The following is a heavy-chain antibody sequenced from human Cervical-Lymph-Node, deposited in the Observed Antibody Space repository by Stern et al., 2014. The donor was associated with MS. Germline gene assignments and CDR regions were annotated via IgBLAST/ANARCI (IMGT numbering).Heavy chain of an antibody. CDR1: GYAFTGHF. J-gene: IGHJ3*01. CDR2: INPKRGGT. D-gene: IGHD3-3*01. CDR3: ARGPKFGAFDV. Sequence: QVQLVQSGAEVRKPGASVKVSCKTSGYAFTGHFMYWVRQAPGQGLEWMARINPKRGGTDYADNFQGRVTLTRDTSISTAYMEVTRLTSDDTAMYYCARGPKFGAFDVWGQGTMVTVSA. V-gene: IGHV1-2*06.